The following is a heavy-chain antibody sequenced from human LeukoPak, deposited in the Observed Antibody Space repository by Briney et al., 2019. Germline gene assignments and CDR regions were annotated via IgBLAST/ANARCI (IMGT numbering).Heavy chain of an antibody. CDR3: ASSTVQLERRMYYFDY. Sequence: SETLSLTCTVSGGSISSSSYYWSWIRQPPGKGLEWIGEINHSGSTNCNPSLKSRVTISVDTSKNQFSLKLSSVTAADTAVYYCASSTVQLERRMYYFDYWGQGTLVTVSS. CDR1: GGSISSSSYY. V-gene: IGHV4-39*07. J-gene: IGHJ4*02. D-gene: IGHD1-1*01. CDR2: INHSGST.